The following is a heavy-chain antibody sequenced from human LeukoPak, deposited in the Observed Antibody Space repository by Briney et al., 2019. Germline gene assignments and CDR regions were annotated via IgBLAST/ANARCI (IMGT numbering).Heavy chain of an antibody. D-gene: IGHD2-21*02. CDR2: IKQDGSEK. Sequence: GGSLRLSCAASGFTFSSYWMSWVRQAPGKGLEWVANIKQDGSEKYYVDSVKGRFTISRDNSKNTLYLQMNSLRAEDTAVYYCAKDLARWGPASGHWGQGTLVTVSS. CDR1: GFTFSSYW. CDR3: AKDLARWGPASGH. J-gene: IGHJ4*02. V-gene: IGHV3-7*03.